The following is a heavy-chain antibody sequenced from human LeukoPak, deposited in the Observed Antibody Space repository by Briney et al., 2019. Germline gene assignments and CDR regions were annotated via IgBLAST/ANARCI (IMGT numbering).Heavy chain of an antibody. Sequence: GGSLRLSCAASGFTFSTFWMTWVRQAPGKGLEWVAHIKQDGSEIYYVDSVKGRFTVPRDNARNSLYLQMNSLRAEDTAVYYCARSGMAVAATPWDWGQGTLVTVSS. D-gene: IGHD6-19*01. V-gene: IGHV3-7*05. CDR2: IKQDGSEI. CDR3: ARSGMAVAATPWD. CDR1: GFTFSTFW. J-gene: IGHJ4*02.